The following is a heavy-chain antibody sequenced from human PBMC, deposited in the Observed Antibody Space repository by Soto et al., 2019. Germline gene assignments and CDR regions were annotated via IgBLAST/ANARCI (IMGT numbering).Heavy chain of an antibody. CDR1: GYTFTGYY. V-gene: IGHV1-2*04. Sequence: WASVKVSCKASGYTFTGYYMHWVRQAPGQGLEWMGWINPNSGGTNYAQKFQGWVTMTRDTSISTAYMELSRLRSDDTAVYYCAREWWWGDYADSDAFDIWGQGTMVTVSS. J-gene: IGHJ3*02. D-gene: IGHD4-17*01. CDR2: INPNSGGT. CDR3: AREWWWGDYADSDAFDI.